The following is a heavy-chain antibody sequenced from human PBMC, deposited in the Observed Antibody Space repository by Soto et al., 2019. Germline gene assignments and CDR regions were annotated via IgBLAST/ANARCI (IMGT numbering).Heavy chain of an antibody. D-gene: IGHD2-2*01. CDR3: ARGDVVVPAAEAGFDP. Sequence: ASGKVSCKASGYTFTSYAIHWVRQAPGQRLEWMGWINAGNGNTKYSQKFQGRVTITRDTSASTAYMELSSLRSEDTAVYYCARGDVVVPAAEAGFDPWGQGTLVPVSS. CDR2: INAGNGNT. J-gene: IGHJ5*02. V-gene: IGHV1-3*01. CDR1: GYTFTSYA.